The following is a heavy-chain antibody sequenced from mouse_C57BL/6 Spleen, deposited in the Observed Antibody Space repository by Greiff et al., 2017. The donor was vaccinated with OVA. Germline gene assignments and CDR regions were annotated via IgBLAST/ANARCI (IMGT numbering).Heavy chain of an antibody. CDR1: GYTFTSYW. V-gene: IGHV1-64*01. Sequence: QVQLQQPGAELVKPGASVKLSCKASGYTFTSYWMHWVKQRPGQGLEWIGMIHPNSGSTNYNEKFKSKATLTVDKSSSTAYMQLSSLTSEDSAVYYCARDYYGSLPHWYFDVWGTGTTVTVSS. D-gene: IGHD1-1*01. CDR2: IHPNSGST. CDR3: ARDYYGSLPHWYFDV. J-gene: IGHJ1*03.